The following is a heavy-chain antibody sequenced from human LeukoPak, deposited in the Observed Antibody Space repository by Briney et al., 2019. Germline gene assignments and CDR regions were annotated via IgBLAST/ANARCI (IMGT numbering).Heavy chain of an antibody. J-gene: IGHJ4*02. CDR3: ARGDDLLPLDY. CDR1: GGSISSGGYS. CDR2: IYHSGST. V-gene: IGHV4-30-2*01. Sequence: SETLSLTCAVSGGSISSGGYSWSWIRQPPGKGLEWIGYIYHSGSTYYNPSLKSRVTISVDRSKNQFSLKLSSVTAADMAVYHCARGDDLLPLDYWGQGTLVTVSS. D-gene: IGHD2-21*01.